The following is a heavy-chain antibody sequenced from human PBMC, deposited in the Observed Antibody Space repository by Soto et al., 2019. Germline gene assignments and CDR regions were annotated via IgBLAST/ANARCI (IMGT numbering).Heavy chain of an antibody. Sequence: SETLSLTCTVSGDSISTDYWSWIRQSPGKGLGWIGFIYYGGSTNYNPSLKSRVTISVDTPKNQFSLKLSSVTAADTAVYYCAKNWNWGSLVHWGQGTLVTVSS. D-gene: IGHD7-27*01. CDR3: AKNWNWGSLVH. CDR2: IYYGGST. CDR1: GDSISTDY. J-gene: IGHJ4*02. V-gene: IGHV4-59*08.